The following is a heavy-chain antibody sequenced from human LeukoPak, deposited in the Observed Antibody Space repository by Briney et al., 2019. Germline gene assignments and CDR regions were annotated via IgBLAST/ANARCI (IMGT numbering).Heavy chain of an antibody. CDR1: GFTFSSYS. CDR2: ISSSSSYI. CDR3: ARAPGIAAAGAGY. D-gene: IGHD6-13*01. Sequence: GGSLRLSCAASGFTFSSYSMNWVRQAPGKGLEWVSSISSSSSYIYYADSVKGRFTISRDNAKNSLHLQMNSLRAEDTAVYYCARAPGIAAAGAGYWGQGTLVTVSS. V-gene: IGHV3-21*01. J-gene: IGHJ4*02.